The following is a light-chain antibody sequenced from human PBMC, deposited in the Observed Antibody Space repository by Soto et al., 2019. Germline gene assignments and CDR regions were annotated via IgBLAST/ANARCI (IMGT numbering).Light chain of an antibody. CDR1: QSVGSN. V-gene: IGKV3-15*01. CDR3: QQYTNWPYT. Sequence: EIVMTQSPATLSVSPGERASLSCRASQSVGSNLAWYQQTSGQAPRLLIYGASTRATGIPARFSGSGSGTEFTLTISSLQYEDFAVYSCQQYTNWPYTLGQGTKLEIK. CDR2: GAS. J-gene: IGKJ2*01.